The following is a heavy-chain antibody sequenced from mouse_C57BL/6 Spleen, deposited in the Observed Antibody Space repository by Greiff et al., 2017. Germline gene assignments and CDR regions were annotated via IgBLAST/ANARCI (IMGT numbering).Heavy chain of an antibody. CDR2: IRLKSDNYAT. Sequence: EVKVEESGGGLVQPGGSMKLSCVASGFTFSNYWMNWVRQSPEKGLEWVAQIRLKSDNYATHYAESVKGRFTISRDDSKSSVYLQMNNLRAEATGIYYCTEGTWFAYWGQGTLVTVSA. CDR1: GFTFSNYW. J-gene: IGHJ3*01. CDR3: TEGTWFAY. V-gene: IGHV6-3*01.